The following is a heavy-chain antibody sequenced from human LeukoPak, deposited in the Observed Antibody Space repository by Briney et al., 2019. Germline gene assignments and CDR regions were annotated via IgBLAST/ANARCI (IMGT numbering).Heavy chain of an antibody. CDR2: INHSGSP. CDR3: ARAGTRWNAVGVFDY. V-gene: IGHV4-34*01. Sequence: SETLSLTCAVHGASFNGYSWTWIRQPPGKGLECIGEINHSGSPNYNPSLKSRVTMSGDTSKNQFTLELTSVTAADTAVYYCARAGTRWNAVGVFDYWGQGTLVTVSS. CDR1: GASFNGYS. J-gene: IGHJ4*02. D-gene: IGHD1-1*01.